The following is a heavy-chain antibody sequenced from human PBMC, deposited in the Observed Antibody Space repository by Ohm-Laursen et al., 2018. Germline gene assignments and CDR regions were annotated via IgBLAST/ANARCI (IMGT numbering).Heavy chain of an antibody. J-gene: IGHJ4*02. CDR2: ISGSGGSK. CDR1: GFTFSSYA. D-gene: IGHD3-22*01. Sequence: SLRLSCTASGFTFSSYAMSWVRQAPGKGLEWVSAISGSGGSKYYADSVKGRFTISRDNSKNTLYLRMNSLRAEDTAVYYCAKDEMDDSSGRGGYWGQGTLVTVSS. CDR3: AKDEMDDSSGRGGY. V-gene: IGHV3-23*01.